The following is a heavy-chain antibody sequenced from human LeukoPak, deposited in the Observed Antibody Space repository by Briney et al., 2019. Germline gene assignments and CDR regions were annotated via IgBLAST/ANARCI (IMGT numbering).Heavy chain of an antibody. V-gene: IGHV1-2*02. D-gene: IGHD4-11*01. Sequence: ASVKVSCKASGYTFTAYYIHWVRQAPGQGLEWVGWINPMSGDTNYGQYFQGRVTMTRDTSINTAYMELSGLRFDDTATYYCARFYINGEHNWFGRWGQGTRVTVSS. J-gene: IGHJ5*02. CDR2: INPMSGDT. CDR3: ARFYINGEHNWFGR. CDR1: GYTFTAYY.